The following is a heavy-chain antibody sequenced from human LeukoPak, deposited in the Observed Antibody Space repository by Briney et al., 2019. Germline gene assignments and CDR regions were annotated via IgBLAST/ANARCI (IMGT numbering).Heavy chain of an antibody. D-gene: IGHD3-22*01. J-gene: IGHJ4*02. CDR1: GYTFTSYD. V-gene: IGHV1-46*01. CDR3: ARDLGSNFYYALDY. Sequence: ASVKVSCKASGYTFTSYDINWVRQATGQGLEWMGIINPSGDNTWYAQKFQGRVTMTRDMATSTDYMEVNSLRSEDTAVYYCARDLGSNFYYALDYWGQGTLVTVSS. CDR2: INPSGDNT.